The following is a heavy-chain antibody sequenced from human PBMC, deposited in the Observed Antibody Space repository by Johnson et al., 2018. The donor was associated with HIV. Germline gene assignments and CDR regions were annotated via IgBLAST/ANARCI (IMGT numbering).Heavy chain of an antibody. D-gene: IGHD1-26*01. Sequence: VQLVESGGGLVQPGRSLRLSCAASGFTFDDYAMHWVRQAPGKGLEWVSGISWNSGSIGYVDSVKGRFTISRDNAKNSLYLQMNSLRAEDTAVYYCARDRGLWERNGAGAFDIWGQGTMVTVSS. CDR2: ISWNSGSI. J-gene: IGHJ3*02. V-gene: IGHV3-9*01. CDR3: ARDRGLWERNGAGAFDI. CDR1: GFTFDDYA.